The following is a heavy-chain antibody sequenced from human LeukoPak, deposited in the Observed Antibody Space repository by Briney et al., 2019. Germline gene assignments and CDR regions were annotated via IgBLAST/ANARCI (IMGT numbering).Heavy chain of an antibody. CDR2: LYYTGST. V-gene: IGHV4-39*01. Sequence: RPSETLSLTCTVSGGSITSNIYYLGWIRQPPGKGLEWIGSLYYTGSTYYNPSLKSRVTISVDTSKNQVSLKLTSVTAADTAVYYCARAPDIMYAFDIWGQGTMVTVYS. J-gene: IGHJ3*02. CDR1: GGSITSNIYY. CDR3: ARAPDIMYAFDI. D-gene: IGHD5/OR15-5a*01.